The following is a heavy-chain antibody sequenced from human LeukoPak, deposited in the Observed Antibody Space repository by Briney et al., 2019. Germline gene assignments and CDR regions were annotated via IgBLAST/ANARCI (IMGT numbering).Heavy chain of an antibody. CDR1: GYTFTGYY. CDR3: ARYRSSQWPGDY. CDR2: INPNSGGT. Sequence: ASVKVSCKASGYTFTGYYMHWVRQAPGQGLEWMGWINPNSGGTNYAQKFQGRVTMTRDTSISTAYMELSRLRSDDTAVYYCARYRSSQWPGDYWGQGTLVTVSS. J-gene: IGHJ4*02. V-gene: IGHV1-2*02. D-gene: IGHD6-19*01.